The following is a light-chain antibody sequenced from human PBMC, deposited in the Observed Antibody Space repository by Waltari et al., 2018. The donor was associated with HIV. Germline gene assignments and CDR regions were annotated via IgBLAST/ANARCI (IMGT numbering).Light chain of an antibody. V-gene: IGLV2-23*01. J-gene: IGLJ2*01. Sequence: QSVLTQPASVSGSPGQSITISCTGTSSDVGIYNLVSWYQQHPGKAPKLMIYEGSKRPSGVSNRFSGAKSGNTASLTISGLQAEDEADYYCCSYAGSFVIFGGGTKLTVL. CDR2: EGS. CDR1: SSDVGIYNL. CDR3: CSYAGSFVI.